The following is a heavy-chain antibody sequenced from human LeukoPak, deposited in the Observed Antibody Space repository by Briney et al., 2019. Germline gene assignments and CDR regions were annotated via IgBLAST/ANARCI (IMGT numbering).Heavy chain of an antibody. D-gene: IGHD6-19*01. CDR3: ARYGSAWHIDS. CDR1: GHSVSSHSAC. Sequence: QTLSLLCGFCGHSVSSHSACWTSIRWSPSRGLGWLGRSYCRSQWYSDYGGSVRGGIRLIPDTSKNQFTLQLNSVTPDDTAVYYCARYGSAWHIDSWGQGTLVTVSS. J-gene: IGHJ4*02. CDR2: SYCRSQWYS. V-gene: IGHV6-1*01.